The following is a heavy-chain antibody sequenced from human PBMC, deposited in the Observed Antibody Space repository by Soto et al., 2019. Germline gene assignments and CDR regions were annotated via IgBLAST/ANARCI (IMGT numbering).Heavy chain of an antibody. D-gene: IGHD4-17*01. J-gene: IGHJ4*02. V-gene: IGHV3-21*01. CDR1: GFTFSSHS. Sequence: GGSLRLSCAASGFTFSSHSMNWVRQAPGKGLEWVSSISSGSSYIYYADSVKGRFTMSRDNAKNSLFLQMNSLRAEDTAPYYCARDSKATTVTGTSFDYWGQGALVTVSS. CDR2: ISSGSSYI. CDR3: ARDSKATTVTGTSFDY.